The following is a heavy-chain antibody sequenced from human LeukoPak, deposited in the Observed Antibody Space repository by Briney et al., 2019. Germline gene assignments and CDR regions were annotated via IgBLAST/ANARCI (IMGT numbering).Heavy chain of an antibody. Sequence: GGSLRLSCAASGFTLDDYAMHWVRQAPGKGLEWVSLISGDGGSTYYADSVKGRFTISRDNSKNSLYLQMNSLRTEDTALYYCASVDFDWLFRIDYWGQGTLVTVSS. V-gene: IGHV3-43*02. CDR3: ASVDFDWLFRIDY. CDR2: ISGDGGST. CDR1: GFTLDDYA. D-gene: IGHD3-9*01. J-gene: IGHJ4*02.